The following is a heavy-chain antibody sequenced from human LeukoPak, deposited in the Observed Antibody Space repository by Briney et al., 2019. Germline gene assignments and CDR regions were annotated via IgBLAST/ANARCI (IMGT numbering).Heavy chain of an antibody. D-gene: IGHD2/OR15-2a*01. Sequence: GGSLRLSGAASGNYWMHWVRQAPGKGLVWVSHINSDGSWTSYADSVKGRFTISKDNAKNTVYLQMNSLRAEDTAVYYCVSFYETYWGRGTLVTVSS. V-gene: IGHV3-74*01. CDR1: GNYW. J-gene: IGHJ4*02. CDR2: INSDGSWT. CDR3: VSFYETY.